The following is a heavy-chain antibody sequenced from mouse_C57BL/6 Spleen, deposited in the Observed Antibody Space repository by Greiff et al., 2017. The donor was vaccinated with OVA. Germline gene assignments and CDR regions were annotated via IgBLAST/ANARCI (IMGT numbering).Heavy chain of an antibody. Sequence: QVQLQQSGPELVKPGASVKISCKASGYTFTDYYINWVKQRPGQGLEWIGWFYPGSGNTKYNEKFKGKATLTVDTSSSTAYMQLSSLTSEDSAVYFCARSDGWYFDVWGTGTTVTVSS. CDR1: GYTFTDYY. V-gene: IGHV1-84*01. CDR3: ARSDGWYFDV. CDR2: FYPGSGNT. J-gene: IGHJ1*03.